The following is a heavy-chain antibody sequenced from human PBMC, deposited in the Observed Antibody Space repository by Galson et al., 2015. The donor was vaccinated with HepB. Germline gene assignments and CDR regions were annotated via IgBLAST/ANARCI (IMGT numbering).Heavy chain of an antibody. CDR1: GFIFSDYD. CDR3: TKRVQLWA. Sequence: SLRLSCAASGFIFSDYDMNWVRQAPGKGLEWVSTISSGGGSFTYYADSVKGRFTISRDNSKNTLYLQMNSLRADDSAMYYCTKRVQLWAWGQGALVSVSS. CDR2: ISSGGGSFT. D-gene: IGHD5-18*01. J-gene: IGHJ5*02. V-gene: IGHV3-23*01.